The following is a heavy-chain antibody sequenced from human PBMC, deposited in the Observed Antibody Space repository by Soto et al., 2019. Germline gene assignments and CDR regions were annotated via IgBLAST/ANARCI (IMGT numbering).Heavy chain of an antibody. Sequence: QVQLQQSGAGLLKPSETLSLTCAVYGESFSGHIWTWIRQTPGKGLQWIGQINHSGSASYNPSLKRRVTISAHPSHSQFTLELSSVTAEDTAVSYCARGRITGSHDSGGWYYFDSWGQGTQVTVSS. V-gene: IGHV4-34*01. CDR3: ARGRITGSHDSGGWYYFDS. J-gene: IGHJ4*02. D-gene: IGHD6-19*01. CDR1: GESFSGHI. CDR2: INHSGSA.